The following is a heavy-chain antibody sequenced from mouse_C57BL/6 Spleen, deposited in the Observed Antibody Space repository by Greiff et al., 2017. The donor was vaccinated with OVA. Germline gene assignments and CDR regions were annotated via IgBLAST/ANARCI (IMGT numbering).Heavy chain of an antibody. CDR1: GFTFNTYA. CDR3: VRESYYYGSSYVGFYFDY. J-gene: IGHJ2*01. V-gene: IGHV10-3*01. D-gene: IGHD1-1*01. Sequence: EVQLVESGGGLVQPKGSLKLSCAASGFTFNTYAMHWVRQAPGKGLEWVARIRSKSSNYATYYADSVKDRFTISRDDSQSMLYLQMNNLKTEDTAMYYCVRESYYYGSSYVGFYFDYWGQGTTLTVSS. CDR2: IRSKSSNYAT.